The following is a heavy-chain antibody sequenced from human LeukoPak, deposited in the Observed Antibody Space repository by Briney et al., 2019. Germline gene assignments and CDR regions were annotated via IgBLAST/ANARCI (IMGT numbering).Heavy chain of an antibody. J-gene: IGHJ4*02. CDR2: INPSGGST. D-gene: IGHD3-10*01. Sequence: ASVKVSCKASGYIFTGYYMHWVRQAPGQGLEWMGIINPSGGSTSYAQKFQGRVTMTRDMSTSTVYMELSSLRSEDTAVYYCARPYYYGSGRPYFDYWGQGTLVTVSS. V-gene: IGHV1-46*01. CDR1: GYIFTGYY. CDR3: ARPYYYGSGRPYFDY.